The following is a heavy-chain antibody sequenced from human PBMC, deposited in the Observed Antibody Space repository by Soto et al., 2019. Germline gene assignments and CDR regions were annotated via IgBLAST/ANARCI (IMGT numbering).Heavy chain of an antibody. CDR2: IYSGGST. Sequence: PGGSLRLSCAASGFPVSSNYMSWVRQAPGKGLEWVSVIYSGGSTYYADSVKGRFTISRDNSKNTLYLQMNSLRAEDTAVYYCVGRGSLVYSITHYFDYWGQGTLVTVSS. D-gene: IGHD2-8*01. J-gene: IGHJ4*02. CDR3: VGRGSLVYSITHYFDY. V-gene: IGHV3-66*01. CDR1: GFPVSSNY.